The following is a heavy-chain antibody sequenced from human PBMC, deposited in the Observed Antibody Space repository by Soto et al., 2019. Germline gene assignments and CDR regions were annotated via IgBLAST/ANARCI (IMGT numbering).Heavy chain of an antibody. Sequence: EVQLLESGGGLVQPGGSLRLSCAASGFTFSSYAMSWVRQAPGKGLEWVSAISGSGGSTYYADSVKGRFTISRDNSKNTLYLQMNSLRAEDTAVYYCAKDGEYSGYDRAIYYDYCGQGTLVTVSS. J-gene: IGHJ4*02. V-gene: IGHV3-23*01. CDR2: ISGSGGST. CDR1: GFTFSSYA. D-gene: IGHD5-12*01. CDR3: AKDGEYSGYDRAIYYDY.